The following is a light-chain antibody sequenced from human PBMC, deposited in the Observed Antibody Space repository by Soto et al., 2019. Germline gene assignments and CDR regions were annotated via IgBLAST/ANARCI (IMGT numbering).Light chain of an antibody. CDR3: QQYNDWPPIT. J-gene: IGKJ4*01. V-gene: IGKV3-15*01. CDR1: QSISSN. Sequence: EIFVTQYPATLSVSQWEVATLSWRASQSISSNLAWYQQKPGQAPRLVIFDASTRATGIPDRFSGRGSGTDFTLTISSLQSEDSAVYFCQQYNDWPPITFGGGTKVDIK. CDR2: DAS.